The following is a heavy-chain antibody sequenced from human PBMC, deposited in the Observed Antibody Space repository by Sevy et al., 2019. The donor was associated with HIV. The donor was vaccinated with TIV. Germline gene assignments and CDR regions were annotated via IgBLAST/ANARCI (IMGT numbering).Heavy chain of an antibody. CDR3: ARXRXXAGXPFFNYYYMDV. Sequence: KQSQTLSLTCAISGDSVSSNSAAWNWIRQSPSRGLEWLGRTYYRSKWYNDYAVSVKSRITINPDTSKNQFSLQLNSVTPXXXXXXXXARXRXXAGXPFFNYYYMDVWGKGTTVTVSS. CDR2: TYYRSKWYN. D-gene: IGHD6-13*01. V-gene: IGHV6-1*01. J-gene: IGHJ6*03. CDR1: GDSVSSNSAA.